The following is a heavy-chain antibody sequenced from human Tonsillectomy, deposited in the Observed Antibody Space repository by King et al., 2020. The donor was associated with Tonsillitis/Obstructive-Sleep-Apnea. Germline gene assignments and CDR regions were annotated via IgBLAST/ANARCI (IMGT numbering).Heavy chain of an antibody. CDR1: GFTVSSNY. Sequence: DVQLVESGGGLVQPGGSLRLSCAASGFTVSSNYMSWVRQAPGKGLEWFSVIYSGGITFYADSVKGRFTISRDSSKNTLYLQMNSLRTEDTAVYYCARGGNEAIDYWGQGTLVTVSS. D-gene: IGHD3-16*01. J-gene: IGHJ4*02. CDR3: ARGGNEAIDY. V-gene: IGHV3-66*01. CDR2: IYSGGIT.